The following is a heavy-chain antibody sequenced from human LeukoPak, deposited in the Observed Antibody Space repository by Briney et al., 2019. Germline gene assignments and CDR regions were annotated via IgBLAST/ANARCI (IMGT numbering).Heavy chain of an antibody. Sequence: GGSLRLSCAASGFTFSNAWMSWARQAPGKGLEWVGRIKSKTDGGTTDYAAPVKGRFTISRDDSKNTLYLQMNSLKTEDTAVYYCTTDPATVTALGVNYYYYYMDVWGKGTTVTVSS. V-gene: IGHV3-15*01. D-gene: IGHD4-11*01. J-gene: IGHJ6*03. CDR3: TTDPATVTALGVNYYYYYMDV. CDR1: GFTFSNAW. CDR2: IKSKTDGGTT.